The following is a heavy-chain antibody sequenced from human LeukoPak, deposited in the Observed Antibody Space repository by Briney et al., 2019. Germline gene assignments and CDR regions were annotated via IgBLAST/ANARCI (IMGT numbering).Heavy chain of an antibody. CDR2: IYHSGST. J-gene: IGHJ4*02. CDR3: ARDYWYGSRDLFDY. CDR1: GYSISSGYY. D-gene: IGHD6-13*01. Sequence: SETLSLTCTVSGYSISSGYYWGWIRQPPGKGLEWIGSIYHSGSTYYNPSLKSRVTISVDTSKNQFSLKLSSVTAADTAVYYCARDYWYGSRDLFDYWGQGTLVTVSS. V-gene: IGHV4-38-2*02.